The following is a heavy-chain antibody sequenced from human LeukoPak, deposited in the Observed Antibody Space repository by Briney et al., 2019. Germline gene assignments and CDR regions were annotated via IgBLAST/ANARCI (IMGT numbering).Heavy chain of an antibody. Sequence: GGSLKLSCVVSGFTFNSYGMHWVRQAPGKGLEWEAVRSYDGSNKYYADSVKGRFTISRDNSKNTLYLQMNGLRAEEDTAVYYCAKDPPSGYCSGGNSYHQYFEHWGQGTLVTVSS. CDR3: AKDPPSGYCSGGNSYHQYFEH. CDR2: RSYDGSNK. D-gene: IGHD2-15*01. J-gene: IGHJ1*01. CDR1: GFTFNSYG. V-gene: IGHV3-30*18.